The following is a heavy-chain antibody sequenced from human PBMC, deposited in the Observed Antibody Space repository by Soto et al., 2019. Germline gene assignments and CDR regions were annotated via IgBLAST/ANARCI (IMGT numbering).Heavy chain of an antibody. CDR1: GASISSYF. CDR3: ARVNYGDYIYYYYGMDV. D-gene: IGHD4-17*01. Sequence: PSETLSLTCTVSGASISSYFWNWIRQPPGKGLEWIGYIYYSGSTNYNPSLKSRVTISVDTSKNQFSLKLSSVTAADTAVYYCARVNYGDYIYYYYGMDVWGKGTTVTVSS. CDR2: IYYSGST. V-gene: IGHV4-59*01. J-gene: IGHJ6*04.